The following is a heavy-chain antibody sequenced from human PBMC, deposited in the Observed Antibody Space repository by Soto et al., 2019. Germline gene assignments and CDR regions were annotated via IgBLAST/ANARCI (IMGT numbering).Heavy chain of an antibody. CDR2: ISSSSSTI. V-gene: IGHV3-48*01. CDR1: GFTFSSYS. Sequence: EVQLVESGGGLVQPGGSLRLSCAASGFTFSSYSMNWVRQAPGKGLEWVSYISSSSSTIYYADSGRGRFTISRDNAKNSLYLQMNSLGAEDTAVYYCAREGDYFEYWGQGTLVTVSS. J-gene: IGHJ4*02. CDR3: AREGDYFEY.